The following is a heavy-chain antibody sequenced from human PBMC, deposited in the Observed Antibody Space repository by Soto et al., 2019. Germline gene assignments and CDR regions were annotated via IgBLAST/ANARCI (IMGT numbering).Heavy chain of an antibody. J-gene: IGHJ4*02. D-gene: IGHD6-6*01. Sequence: QVQLVQSGAEEKKPGASVKVSCKASGYTFTSYAMHWVRQAPGQRLEWMGWINAGNGNTKYSQKFQGRVTITRDTSASTAYMELSSLRSEDTAVYYCARDLGYSSSSGSFDYWGQGTLVTVSS. CDR1: GYTFTSYA. CDR2: INAGNGNT. CDR3: ARDLGYSSSSGSFDY. V-gene: IGHV1-3*05.